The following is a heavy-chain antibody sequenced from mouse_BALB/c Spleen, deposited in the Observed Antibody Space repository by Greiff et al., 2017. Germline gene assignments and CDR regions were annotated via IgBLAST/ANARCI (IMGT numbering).Heavy chain of an antibody. J-gene: IGHJ2*01. CDR3: ARGSYYFDY. V-gene: IGHV5-17*02. CDR1: GFTFSSFG. Sequence: EVKLVESGGGLVQPGGSRKLSCAASGFTFSSFGMHWVRQAPEKGLEWVAYISSGSSTIYYADTVKGRFTISRDNPKNTLFLKMTSLRSEDTAMYYCARGSYYFDYWGQGTTLTVSS. CDR2: ISSGSSTI.